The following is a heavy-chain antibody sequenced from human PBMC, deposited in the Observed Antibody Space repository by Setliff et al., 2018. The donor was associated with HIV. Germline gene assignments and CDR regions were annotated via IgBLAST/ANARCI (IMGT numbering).Heavy chain of an antibody. Sequence: PGGSLRLSCAASGFTFSDYYMSWIRQAPGKGLEWVSYISSSGSTIYYADSVKGRFTISRDNAKNSLYLQMDSLRAEDTAVYYCAKCGGTCWHNSFGPWGQGTLVTVSS. J-gene: IGHJ5*02. CDR3: AKCGGTCWHNSFGP. D-gene: IGHD2-15*01. V-gene: IGHV3-11*01. CDR1: GFTFSDYY. CDR2: ISSSGSTI.